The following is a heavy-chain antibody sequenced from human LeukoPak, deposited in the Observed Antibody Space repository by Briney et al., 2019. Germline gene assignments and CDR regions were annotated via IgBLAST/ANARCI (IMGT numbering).Heavy chain of an antibody. CDR1: GFTFSSYS. Sequence: SGGSLRLSCAASGFTFSSYSMNWVRQAPGKGLEWASYISSSSSTIYYADSVKGRFTISRDNAKNSLYLQMNSLRAEDTAVYYCARDTLYYDSSGYSPFAEYFQHWGQGTLVTVSS. V-gene: IGHV3-48*01. J-gene: IGHJ1*01. CDR2: ISSSSSTI. CDR3: ARDTLYYDSSGYSPFAEYFQH. D-gene: IGHD3-22*01.